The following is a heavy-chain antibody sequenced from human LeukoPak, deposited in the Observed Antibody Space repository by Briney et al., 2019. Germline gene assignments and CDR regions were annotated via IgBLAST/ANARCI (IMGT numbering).Heavy chain of an antibody. D-gene: IGHD5-24*01. CDR3: ATAPRDDYSFVGDY. Sequence: PGGSLRLSCAASGVSSFSTYEMMWVRQAPGKGRDWVSYISNAGSTISYADSVKRRFTISRETTKKSLYLHLNTVRVEDTAIYYCATAPRDDYSFVGDYWGRGTLVSVSS. V-gene: IGHV3-48*03. CDR1: GVSSFSTYE. CDR2: ISNAGSTI. J-gene: IGHJ4*02.